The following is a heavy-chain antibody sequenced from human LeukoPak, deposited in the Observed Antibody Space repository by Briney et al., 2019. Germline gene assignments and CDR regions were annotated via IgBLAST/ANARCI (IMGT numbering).Heavy chain of an antibody. Sequence: PGGSLRLSCAASGFTFSNAWMSWVRQAPGKGLEWVGRIKSKTDGGTTDYAAPVKGRFTISRDDSKNTLYLQMNSLKTEDTAVYYCTIERWLQLEAAFDIWGQGTMVTVSS. CDR3: TIERWLQLEAAFDI. J-gene: IGHJ3*02. CDR1: GFTFSNAW. D-gene: IGHD5-24*01. CDR2: IKSKTDGGTT. V-gene: IGHV3-15*01.